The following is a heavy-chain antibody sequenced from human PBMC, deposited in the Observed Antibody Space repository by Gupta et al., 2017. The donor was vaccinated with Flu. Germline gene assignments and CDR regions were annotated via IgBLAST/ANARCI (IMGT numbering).Heavy chain of an antibody. CDR2: INHGGGT. V-gene: IGHV4-34*01. Sequence: QVQLQQWGAGLLKPSETLSLTCGVSGGSLRAYYWNWIRQPPGKGLEWIGDINHGGGTNYNPSLESRVTISIDTSKNQFSLKLRSVTAADTAAYYCARGGGYSGTWGQGTLVTVSS. J-gene: IGHJ5*02. CDR3: ARGGGYSGT. CDR1: GGSLRAYY. D-gene: IGHD6-13*01.